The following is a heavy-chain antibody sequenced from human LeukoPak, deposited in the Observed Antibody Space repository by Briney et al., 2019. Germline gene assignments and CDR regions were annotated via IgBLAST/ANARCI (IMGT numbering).Heavy chain of an antibody. CDR1: GFTFSSYA. V-gene: IGHV3-7*03. CDR2: IRGDGNEK. D-gene: IGHD1-14*01. Sequence: PGGSLRLSCAASGFTFSSYAMHWVRQAPGRGLEFVANIRGDGNEKYYMDSMKGRLTISRDNAKNSLFLQMSGLRAEDTAVYYCMTELLGYRGQGTLVTVSS. CDR3: MTELLGY. J-gene: IGHJ4*02.